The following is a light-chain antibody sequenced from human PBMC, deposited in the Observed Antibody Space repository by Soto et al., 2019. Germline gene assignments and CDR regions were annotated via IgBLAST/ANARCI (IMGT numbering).Light chain of an antibody. CDR2: EVS. J-gene: IGLJ2*01. V-gene: IGLV2-14*01. CDR1: SSAVGGYNY. CDR3: SSYTSSSTVV. Sequence: QSALTQPASVSGSPGQSITLSCTGTSSAVGGYNYVSWYQQHPGKAPKLMIYEVSNRPSGVSNRFSGSKSGNTASLTISGPQAEDEADYYCSSYTSSSTVVFGGGTKVTVL.